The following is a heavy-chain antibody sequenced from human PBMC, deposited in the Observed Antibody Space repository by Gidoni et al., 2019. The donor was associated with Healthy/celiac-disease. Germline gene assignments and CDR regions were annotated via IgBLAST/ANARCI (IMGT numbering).Heavy chain of an antibody. D-gene: IGHD3-9*01. Sequence: EVQLVETGGGLIQPGGSLRLSCAASGFTVSSHYMSWVRQAPGKGLEWVSVIYSGGSTYYADSVKGRFTISRDNSKNTLYLQMNSLRAEDTAVYYCARDRCLTGTYCHYGMDVWGQGTTVTVSS. CDR1: GFTVSSHY. CDR2: IYSGGST. J-gene: IGHJ6*02. V-gene: IGHV3-53*02. CDR3: ARDRCLTGTYCHYGMDV.